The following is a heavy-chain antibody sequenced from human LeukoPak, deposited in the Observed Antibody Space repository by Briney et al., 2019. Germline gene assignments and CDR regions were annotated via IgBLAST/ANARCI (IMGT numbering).Heavy chain of an antibody. J-gene: IGHJ3*02. V-gene: IGHV3-53*01. Sequence: PGGSLRLSCAASGFIVSSNYMTWVRQAPGKGLEWVSVIYSDGKTYYVDSVKGRFTISRDNSKNTLYLQMNSLRAEDTAVYYCAREWELQDGFDIWGQGTMVTVSS. CDR3: AREWELQDGFDI. D-gene: IGHD1-26*01. CDR1: GFIVSSNY. CDR2: IYSDGKT.